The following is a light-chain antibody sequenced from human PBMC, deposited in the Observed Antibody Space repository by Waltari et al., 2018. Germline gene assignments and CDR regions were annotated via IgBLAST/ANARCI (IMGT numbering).Light chain of an antibody. J-gene: IGKJ4*01. Sequence: EIVMTQSPATLSVSPGERATLSCRASQSVSNDLAWYQQKPGQAPRLLIYGASTRATDIPARFSGSGSGTDFTLTINSLQSEDFAVYYCQQYNNWPPSFGGGTKVEIK. V-gene: IGKV3-15*01. CDR1: QSVSND. CDR3: QQYNNWPPS. CDR2: GAS.